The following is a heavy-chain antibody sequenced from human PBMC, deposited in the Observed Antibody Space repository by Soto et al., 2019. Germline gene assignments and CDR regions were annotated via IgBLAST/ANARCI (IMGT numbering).Heavy chain of an antibody. J-gene: IGHJ4*02. CDR2: ITTDKGKT. Sequence: ASVKVSCKTSGYTFTNYGISWVRQAPGQGLEWMGWITTDKGKTTYAQKFQGRVTMTTDTSTSTAYMELRSLRSDDTAVYYCARVRTGCFDYWGQGTLVTVSS. CDR3: ARVRTGCFDY. CDR1: GYTFTNYG. V-gene: IGHV1-18*01. D-gene: IGHD3-9*01.